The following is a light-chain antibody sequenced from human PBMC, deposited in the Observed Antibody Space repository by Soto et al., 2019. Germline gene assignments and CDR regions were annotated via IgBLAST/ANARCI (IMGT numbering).Light chain of an antibody. CDR2: SGS. Sequence: QAVVTQEPSLTVSPGGTVTLTCASGTGTVSSVNYPNWFQQKPGQPPRSLIYSGSNRHSWTPARFSGSLLGGKAALTLSGVRPEDEAEYYCLLYYDGVRVFGGGTQLTVL. CDR1: TGTVSSVNY. CDR3: LLYYDGVRV. J-gene: IGLJ3*02. V-gene: IGLV7-43*01.